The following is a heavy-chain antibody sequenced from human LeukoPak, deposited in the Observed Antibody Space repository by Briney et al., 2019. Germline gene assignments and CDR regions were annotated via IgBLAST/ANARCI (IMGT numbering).Heavy chain of an antibody. CDR3: AKDDVAAPYYFDY. D-gene: IGHD5-12*01. CDR1: GFTFNNYV. V-gene: IGHV3-23*01. Sequence: GGSLRLSCEASGFTFNNYVMSWVRQAPGKGLEWVSSIIPSGGRTNYAESVKGRFTISRDNSKNTVDLQMNTLRAEDTAVYYCAKDDVAAPYYFDYWGQGTLVTVSS. J-gene: IGHJ4*02. CDR2: IIPSGGRT.